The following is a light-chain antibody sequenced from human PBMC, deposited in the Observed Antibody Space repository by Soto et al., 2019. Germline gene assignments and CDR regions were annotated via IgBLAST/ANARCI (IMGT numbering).Light chain of an antibody. Sequence: EIVLTQSPGTLSLSPGERATLSCRASQSVSSSYLAWYQQKPGQAPRLLIYGASSRATGIPDRFSGSGSGTDFTLTISSLEPEDFAVYYCQQHGSSPWTFGQGTKVDIK. V-gene: IGKV3-20*01. J-gene: IGKJ1*01. CDR2: GAS. CDR1: QSVSSSY. CDR3: QQHGSSPWT.